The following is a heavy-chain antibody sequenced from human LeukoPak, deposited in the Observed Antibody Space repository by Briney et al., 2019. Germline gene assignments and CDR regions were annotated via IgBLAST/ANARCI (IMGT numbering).Heavy chain of an antibody. J-gene: IGHJ4*02. V-gene: IGHV4-38-2*01. CDR1: GYSISSGYY. CDR3: SRGGNFAF. CDR2: INHSGGT. Sequence: PSETLSLTCAVSGYSISSGYYWGWIRQPPGEGLEWIGSINHSGGTYYNPSLKSRVTISIDTSKNQFSLNLSSVTAADTAVYYCSRGGNFAFWGQGTLVTVSS.